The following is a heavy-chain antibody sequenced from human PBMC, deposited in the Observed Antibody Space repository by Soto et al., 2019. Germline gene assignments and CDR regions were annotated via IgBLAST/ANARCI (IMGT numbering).Heavy chain of an antibody. J-gene: IGHJ4*02. D-gene: IGHD1-26*01. CDR1: GFTFSSYS. CDR3: ARAYSGSYYSTH. V-gene: IGHV3-21*01. Sequence: GGSLRLSCAASGFTFSSYSMNWVRQAPGKGLEWVSSISSSSSYIYYADSVKGRFTISRDNAKNSLYLQMNSLRAEDTAMYYCARAYSGSYYSTHWGQGTLVTVSS. CDR2: ISSSSSYI.